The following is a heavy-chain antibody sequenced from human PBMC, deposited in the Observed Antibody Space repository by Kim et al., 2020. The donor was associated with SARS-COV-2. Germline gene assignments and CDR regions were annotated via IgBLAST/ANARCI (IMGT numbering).Heavy chain of an antibody. CDR1: GFTFSSYG. CDR3: AKDPGYCSGGSCQYSGSYYYYGMDV. CDR2: ISYDGSNK. V-gene: IGHV3-30*18. D-gene: IGHD2-15*01. J-gene: IGHJ6*02. Sequence: GGSLRLSCAASGFTFSSYGMHWVRQAPGKGLEWVAVISYDGSNKYYADSVKGRFTISRDNSKNTLYLQMNSLRAEDTAVYYCAKDPGYCSGGSCQYSGSYYYYGMDVWGQGTTVTVSS.